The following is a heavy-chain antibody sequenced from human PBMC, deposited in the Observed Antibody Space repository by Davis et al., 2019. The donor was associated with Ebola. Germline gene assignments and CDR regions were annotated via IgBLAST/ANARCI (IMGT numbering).Heavy chain of an antibody. CDR3: TKDFDYEGGH. CDR2: ISYDGSNK. Sequence: SCKASGGSFSSHAMHWVRQAPGKGLEWVAVISYDGSNKYYADSVKGRFTISRDNSKKTLSLQMDSLRAEDTAVYYCTKDFDYEGGHWGQGSLVSVSS. D-gene: IGHD3-9*01. J-gene: IGHJ4*02. V-gene: IGHV3-30-3*02. CDR1: GGSFSSHA.